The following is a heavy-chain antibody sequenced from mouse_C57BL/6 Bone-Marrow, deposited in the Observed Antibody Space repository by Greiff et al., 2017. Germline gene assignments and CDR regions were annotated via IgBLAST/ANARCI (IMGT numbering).Heavy chain of an antibody. J-gene: IGHJ4*01. CDR3: ARRESTAYAMDY. D-gene: IGHD1-2*01. V-gene: IGHV1-69*01. Sequence: VQLQQPGAELVMPGASVKLSCKASGYTFTSYWMHWVKQRPGQGLEWIGEIDPSDSYTNYNQKFKGKSTFTVDKSSSTAYMQLSSLTSEDSAVYYCARRESTAYAMDYWGQGTSVTVSS. CDR2: IDPSDSYT. CDR1: GYTFTSYW.